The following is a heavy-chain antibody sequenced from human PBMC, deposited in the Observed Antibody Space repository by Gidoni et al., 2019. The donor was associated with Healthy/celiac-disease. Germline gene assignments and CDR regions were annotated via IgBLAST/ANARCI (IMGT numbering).Heavy chain of an antibody. CDR1: GGSISSSSYY. CDR3: ARHVPGYCSGGSCYWVFDWFDP. Sequence: QLQLQESGPGLVKPSETLSLTCTVSGGSISSSSYYLGWSRQPPGKGLEWFGSIYYSGSTYYNPSLKSRVTISVDTSKSQFSLELSSVTAADTAVYYCARHVPGYCSGGSCYWVFDWFDPWGQGTLVTVSS. CDR2: IYYSGST. D-gene: IGHD2-15*01. V-gene: IGHV4-39*01. J-gene: IGHJ5*02.